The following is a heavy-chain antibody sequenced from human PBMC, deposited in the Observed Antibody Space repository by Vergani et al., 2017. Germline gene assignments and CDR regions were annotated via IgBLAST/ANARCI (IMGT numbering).Heavy chain of an antibody. D-gene: IGHD6-6*01. J-gene: IGHJ4*02. CDR2: ISSSSSTI. Sequence: EVQLVESGGGLVQPGGSLRLSCAASGFTFSSYSMNWVRQAPGKGLEWVSYISSSSSTIYYADSVKGRFTISRDNAKNSLYLQMNSLRAEDTAVYYCARIISIAARSFVDYWGQGTLVTVSS. CDR3: ARIISIAARSFVDY. V-gene: IGHV3-48*04. CDR1: GFTFSSYS.